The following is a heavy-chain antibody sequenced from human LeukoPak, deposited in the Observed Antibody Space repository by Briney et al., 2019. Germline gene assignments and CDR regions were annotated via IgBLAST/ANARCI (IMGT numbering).Heavy chain of an antibody. CDR1: GDSISRYY. V-gene: IGHV4-59*08. CDR3: ARLGATGGRYYFDY. J-gene: IGHJ4*02. Sequence: SETLSLTCTVSGDSISRYYWSWIRQPPGKGLQWIGYIYHTGSTNYNPSLESRVSFSVDTSKSQFSLKLTSVTAADTAVYYCARLGATGGRYYFDYWGQGTLVTVSS. D-gene: IGHD2-8*02. CDR2: IYHTGST.